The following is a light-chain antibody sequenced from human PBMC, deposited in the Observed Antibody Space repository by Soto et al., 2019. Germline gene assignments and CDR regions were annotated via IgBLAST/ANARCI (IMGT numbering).Light chain of an antibody. CDR1: QSVSSKN. Sequence: DIVLTQSPGTLSLSPGERATLSCRASQSVSSKNLAWYQQKPGQPPRVLIYGTSIRATGIPERFSGGGSGTDFTLTITRLEPEDFAVYYCQQYGSSLFTFGPGTKVDFK. J-gene: IGKJ3*01. CDR2: GTS. CDR3: QQYGSSLFT. V-gene: IGKV3-20*01.